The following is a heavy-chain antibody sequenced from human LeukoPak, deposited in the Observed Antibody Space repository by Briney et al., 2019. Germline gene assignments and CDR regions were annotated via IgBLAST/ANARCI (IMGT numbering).Heavy chain of an antibody. Sequence: NPSETLSLTCTVSGGSISSYYWSWIRQPPGKGLEWIGYIYYSGSTNYNPSLKSRVTISVDTSKSQFSLKLSSVTAADTAVYYCARTGSNPDYWGQGTLVTVSS. V-gene: IGHV4-59*01. J-gene: IGHJ4*02. CDR2: IYYSGST. CDR3: ARTGSNPDY. CDR1: GGSISSYY. D-gene: IGHD4-23*01.